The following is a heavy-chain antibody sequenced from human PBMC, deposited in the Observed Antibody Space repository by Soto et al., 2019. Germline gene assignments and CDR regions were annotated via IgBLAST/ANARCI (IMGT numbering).Heavy chain of an antibody. D-gene: IGHD3-10*01. V-gene: IGHV4-59*01. Sequence: SETLSLTCTVSGGSISSYYWSWIRQPPGKGLEWIGYIYYSGSTNYNPSLKSRVTISVDTSKNQFSLKLSSVTAADTAVYYCARDLSRGSGSYFTYYYGMDVWGQGTTVTVSS. CDR2: IYYSGST. J-gene: IGHJ6*02. CDR3: ARDLSRGSGSYFTYYYGMDV. CDR1: GGSISSYY.